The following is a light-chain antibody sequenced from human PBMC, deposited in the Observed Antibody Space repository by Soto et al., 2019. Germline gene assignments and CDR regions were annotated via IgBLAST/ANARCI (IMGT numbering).Light chain of an antibody. CDR2: SAS. Sequence: DIQMTQSPSSVSASIGDTVIITCRASQDINVYLNWYQHKPGEVPKLLIYSASTLHSGVPSRFTGSGSETDFTLTIRGLQPEDFATYYCRHGYVAPYSFGQGTKVDIK. CDR1: QDINVY. V-gene: IGKV1-39*01. J-gene: IGKJ2*03. CDR3: RHGYVAPYS.